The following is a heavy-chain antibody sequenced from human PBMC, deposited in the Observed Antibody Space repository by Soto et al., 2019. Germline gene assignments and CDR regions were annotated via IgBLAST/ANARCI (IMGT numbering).Heavy chain of an antibody. V-gene: IGHV3-30*03. CDR2: ISYDGSNK. D-gene: IGHD3-22*01. Sequence: QVQLVESGGGVVQPGRSLRLSCAASGFTFSSYGMHWVRQAPGKGLEWVAVISYDGSNKYYADSVKGRFTISRDNSKNTLYLQMNSLRAEDTAVYYCADIGYYDSSCYSDYWGQGTLVTVSS. J-gene: IGHJ4*02. CDR1: GFTFSSYG. CDR3: ADIGYYDSSCYSDY.